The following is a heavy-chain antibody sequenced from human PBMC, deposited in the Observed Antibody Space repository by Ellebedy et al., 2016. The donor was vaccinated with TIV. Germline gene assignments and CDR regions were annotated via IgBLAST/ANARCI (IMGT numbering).Heavy chain of an antibody. D-gene: IGHD1-26*01. CDR3: ARLLVGATPSRTLYYFDY. Sequence: MPSETLSPTCTAPGGSISSYYWSWIRQPQGKGLEWIGYIYYSGSTNYNPSLKSRSTISVDTSKNPFSLKLSSVTAADTAVYYCARLLVGATPSRTLYYFDYWGQGTLVTVSS. CDR2: IYYSGST. J-gene: IGHJ4*02. V-gene: IGHV4-59*08. CDR1: GGSISSYY.